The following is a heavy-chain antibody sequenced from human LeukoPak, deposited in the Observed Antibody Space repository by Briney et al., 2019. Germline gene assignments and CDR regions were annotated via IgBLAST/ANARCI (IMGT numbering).Heavy chain of an antibody. CDR2: ISAYNGNT. V-gene: IGHV1-18*01. CDR3: ARSDYYDSSGYFDY. Sequence: ASVKVSCKASGYTFTSYGISWVRQAPGQGLEWMGWISAYNGNTNYAQKLQGRVTMTTDTSTSTAYMELRSLRSDDTAVYYCARSDYYDSSGYFDYWGQGTLVTVSS. D-gene: IGHD3-22*01. CDR1: GYTFTSYG. J-gene: IGHJ4*02.